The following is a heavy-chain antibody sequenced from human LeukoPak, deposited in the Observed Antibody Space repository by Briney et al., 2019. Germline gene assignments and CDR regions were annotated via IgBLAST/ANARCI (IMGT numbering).Heavy chain of an antibody. Sequence: KPSETLSLTCTVSGGSISSYYWSWIRQPPGKGLEWIGYIYYSGSTNYNPSLKSRVTISVDTSKNQFSLKLSSVTAADTAVYYCARGLPPRITIFGVATNRDWFDPWGQGTLVTVSS. J-gene: IGHJ5*02. CDR2: IYYSGST. V-gene: IGHV4-59*12. CDR1: GGSISSYY. D-gene: IGHD3-3*01. CDR3: ARGLPPRITIFGVATNRDWFDP.